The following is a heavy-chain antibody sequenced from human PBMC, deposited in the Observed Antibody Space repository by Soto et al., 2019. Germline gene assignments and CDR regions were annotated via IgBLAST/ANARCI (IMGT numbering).Heavy chain of an antibody. CDR1: GYSISSGYY. CDR2: IYHSGST. CDR3: ARDGSFMVPAAIAACLDY. J-gene: IGHJ4*02. Sequence: SETLSLTCAVSGYSISSGYYWGWIRQPPGKGLEWIGRIYHSGSTYYNPSLKSRVTISVDTSKNQLSLKLSSVTAADTAVYYCARDGSFMVPAAIAACLDYWGQGALVTVS. D-gene: IGHD2-2*02. V-gene: IGHV4-38-2*02.